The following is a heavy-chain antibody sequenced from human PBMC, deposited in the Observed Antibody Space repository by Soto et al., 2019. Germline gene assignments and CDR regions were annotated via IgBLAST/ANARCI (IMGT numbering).Heavy chain of an antibody. V-gene: IGHV4-31*03. Sequence: SXTLSLTCTVSGGSMSSGDYYWTWIRQHPGKGLEWIGYIYYSGTTYYNPSLKSRLTIFVDSSKNLFSLNLRSVTAVDTAVYYCARVSATLTYRFDPWGQGTRVTVSS. J-gene: IGHJ5*02. CDR3: ARVSATLTYRFDP. D-gene: IGHD4-17*01. CDR1: GGSMSSGDYY. CDR2: IYYSGTT.